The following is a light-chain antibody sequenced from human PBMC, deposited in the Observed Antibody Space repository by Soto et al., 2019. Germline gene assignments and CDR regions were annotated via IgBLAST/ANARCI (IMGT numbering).Light chain of an antibody. Sequence: EIVLTQSPGTLSSSPGARATLSCRASQSLSATYLAWYQKKPGQAPRLLSDGASNRATGTPDRFSGSGSGTDFTLTISRLEPEDFAVYYCQQYVSPPWTFGQGTKVEI. V-gene: IGKV3-20*01. CDR2: GAS. CDR3: QQYVSPPWT. CDR1: QSLSATY. J-gene: IGKJ1*01.